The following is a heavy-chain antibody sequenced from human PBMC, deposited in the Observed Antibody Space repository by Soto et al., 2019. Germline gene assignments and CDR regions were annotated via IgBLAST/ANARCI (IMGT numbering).Heavy chain of an antibody. J-gene: IGHJ6*02. V-gene: IGHV3-21*01. CDR3: ARELIAAAGNYYYYGMDV. D-gene: IGHD6-13*01. Sequence: GGSLRLSCAASGFTFSSYSMNWVRQAPGKGLEWVSPISSSSSYIYYADSVKGRFTISRDNAKNSLYLQMNSLRAEDTAVYYCARELIAAAGNYYYYGMDVWGQGTTVTVSS. CDR2: ISSSSSYI. CDR1: GFTFSSYS.